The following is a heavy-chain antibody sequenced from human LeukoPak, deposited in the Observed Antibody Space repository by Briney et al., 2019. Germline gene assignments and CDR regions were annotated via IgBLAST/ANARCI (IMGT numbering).Heavy chain of an antibody. J-gene: IGHJ4*02. CDR3: ASERSSDYRWGY. V-gene: IGHV1-2*02. CDR1: GYTFTCYY. Sequence: ASVNVSCKASGYTFTCYYMHWVRQAPGQGLEWMGWINPKSGGTKYAQKFQGRVTMTRDTPISIAYMELSGLRSDDTAVYYCASERSSDYRWGYWGQGTLVTVSS. D-gene: IGHD4-17*01. CDR2: INPKSGGT.